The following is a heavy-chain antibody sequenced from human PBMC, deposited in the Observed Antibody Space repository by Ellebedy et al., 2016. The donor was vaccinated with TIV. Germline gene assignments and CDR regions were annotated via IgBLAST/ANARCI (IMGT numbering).Heavy chain of an antibody. D-gene: IGHD3-22*01. J-gene: IGHJ4*02. V-gene: IGHV3-21*01. Sequence: GGSLRLSCVGSGFTFSSYSMNWVRQAPGKGLEWVSSISSSSNYMPYADSVKGRFTISRDNAKNSLYLQIDSLRAEDTAVYYCARDVDSSGYYTVLYWGQGTLVTVSS. CDR3: ARDVDSSGYYTVLY. CDR2: ISSSSNYM. CDR1: GFTFSSYS.